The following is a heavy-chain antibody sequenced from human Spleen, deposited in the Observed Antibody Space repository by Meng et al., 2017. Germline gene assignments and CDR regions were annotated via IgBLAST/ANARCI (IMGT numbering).Heavy chain of an antibody. D-gene: IGHD6-13*01. CDR1: GFTFSRYS. Sequence: GGSLRLSCAASGFTFSRYSMNWVRQAPGKGLEWVSSISGSSSSTRSYIYYADSVKGRFTISRDNAKNSLYLQMNSLRAEDTALYYCAKAGYGSSWYIGWFDPWGQGTLVTVSS. V-gene: IGHV3-21*04. CDR2: ISGSSSSTRSYI. J-gene: IGHJ5*02. CDR3: AKAGYGSSWYIGWFDP.